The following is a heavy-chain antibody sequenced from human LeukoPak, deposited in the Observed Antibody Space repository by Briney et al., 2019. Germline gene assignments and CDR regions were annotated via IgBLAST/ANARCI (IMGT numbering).Heavy chain of an antibody. Sequence: SGGSLRLSCAVSGFTVSSNYMSWVRQAPGKGLEWVSVIYSAGSTYYADSVKGRFTISRDKSKKILFLQMNSLRVEDTAVYYCARVPSTSPYFYGLDVWGQGTTVTVSS. CDR3: ARVPSTSPYFYGLDV. D-gene: IGHD2-21*01. V-gene: IGHV3-53*01. J-gene: IGHJ6*02. CDR2: IYSAGST. CDR1: GFTVSSNY.